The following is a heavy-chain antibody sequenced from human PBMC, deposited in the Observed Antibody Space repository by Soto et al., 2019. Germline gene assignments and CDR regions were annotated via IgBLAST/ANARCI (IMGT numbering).Heavy chain of an antibody. CDR3: ARSERYYDFWSGYYTYYYGMDV. CDR1: GGSIGSYY. Sequence: SETLSLTCTVSGGSIGSYYRSWIRQPPGKGLEWIGYIYYSGSTNYNPSLKSRVTISVDTSKNQFSLKLSSVTAADTAVYYCARSERYYDFWSGYYTYYYGMDVWGQGTTVTVSS. V-gene: IGHV4-59*01. J-gene: IGHJ6*02. CDR2: IYYSGST. D-gene: IGHD3-3*01.